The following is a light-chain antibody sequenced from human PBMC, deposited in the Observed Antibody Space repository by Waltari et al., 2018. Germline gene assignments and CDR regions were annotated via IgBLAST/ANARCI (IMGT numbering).Light chain of an antibody. V-gene: IGKV4-1*01. CDR2: WAS. CDR1: QSVLYRSRNKNF. J-gene: IGKJ4*01. CDR3: QQYYSPPLT. Sequence: DIVMTQSPDPLAVSLGERATINCKSSQSVLYRSRNKNFLAWYQKKPGQPPKLLIYWASTRESGVPDRFTGSGSGTDFTLTISSLQAEDVAVYYCQQYYSPPLTFGGGTNVEIK.